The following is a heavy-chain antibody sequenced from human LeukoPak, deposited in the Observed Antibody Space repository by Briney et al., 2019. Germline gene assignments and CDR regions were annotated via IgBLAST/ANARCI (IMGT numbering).Heavy chain of an antibody. CDR1: GFTFSTYG. CDR3: AKDDSSGLISLGTFQH. J-gene: IGHJ1*01. V-gene: IGHV3-21*01. D-gene: IGHD3-22*01. CDR2: ISSSSTFI. Sequence: GGSLRLSCAVSGFTFSTYGMSWVRQAPGKGLEWVSSISSSSTFIYYADSVKGRFTISRDNAKNSLFLQMNSLRAGDTAVYYCAKDDSSGLISLGTFQHWGQGTLVTVSS.